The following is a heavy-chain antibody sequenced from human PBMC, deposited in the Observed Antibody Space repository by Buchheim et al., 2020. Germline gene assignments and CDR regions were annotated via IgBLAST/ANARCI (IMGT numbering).Heavy chain of an antibody. D-gene: IGHD4-17*01. V-gene: IGHV3-23*01. CDR1: GFTFTNYA. Sequence: EVQLLESGGGSVQPGGSLRLSCAASGFTFTNYAMSWVRQAPGKGLEWVSGFSDSGGSTYYADSVKGRCTISRENSKNMLYLQMNSLRADDTAIYYCAKGPYGDNARLSRYFDYWGQGTL. CDR2: FSDSGGST. J-gene: IGHJ4*02. CDR3: AKGPYGDNARLSRYFDY.